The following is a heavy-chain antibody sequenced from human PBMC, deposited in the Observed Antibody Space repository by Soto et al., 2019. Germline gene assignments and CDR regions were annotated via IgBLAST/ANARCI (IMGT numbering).Heavy chain of an antibody. J-gene: IGHJ4*02. CDR1: GFTFSSYA. CDR3: ARAPTTVTTSYSFDY. V-gene: IGHV3-30-3*01. Sequence: QVQLVESGGGVVQPGRSLRLSCAASGFTFSSYAMHWVRQAPGKGLEWVAVISYDGSNKYYADSVKGRFTISRDNSKNTLKLQMNSLRAEDTAVYYCARAPTTVTTSYSFDYWGQGTLVTVSS. CDR2: ISYDGSNK. D-gene: IGHD4-17*01.